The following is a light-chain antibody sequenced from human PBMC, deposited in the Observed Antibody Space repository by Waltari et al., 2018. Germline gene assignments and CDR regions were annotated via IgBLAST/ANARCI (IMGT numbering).Light chain of an antibody. J-gene: IGLJ3*02. CDR2: EDD. Sequence: FLLTQPHSVSESPGKTVTISCTCSGATIASHYMQWSQLRPGSPPPTVISEDDQRPPGVPGGFSGSVDSSSNSAALTISGLQTEDEAYYYCQSYDDNVWVFGGGTKLTVL. CDR3: QSYDDNVWV. V-gene: IGLV6-57*01. CDR1: GATIASHY.